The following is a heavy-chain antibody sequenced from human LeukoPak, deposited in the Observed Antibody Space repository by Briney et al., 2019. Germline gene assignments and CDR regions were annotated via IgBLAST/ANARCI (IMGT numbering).Heavy chain of an antibody. CDR2: ITGSSSFI. D-gene: IGHD3-22*01. V-gene: IGHV3-21*04. Sequence: GGSLRLSCAASGFTFRTYSMNWVRQATGKGLEWVSSITGSSSFIYYADSEKGRFTISRDNAKNSLHLQMNSLRAEDTAVYFCARNYDRSGYGYNWFDRWGQGTLVTVSS. CDR3: ARNYDRSGYGYNWFDR. CDR1: GFTFRTYS. J-gene: IGHJ5*02.